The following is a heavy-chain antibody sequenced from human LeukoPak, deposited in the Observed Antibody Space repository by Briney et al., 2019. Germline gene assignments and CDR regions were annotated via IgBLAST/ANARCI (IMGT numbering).Heavy chain of an antibody. CDR1: GFTFSSYW. J-gene: IGHJ4*02. Sequence: GGSLRLSCAASGFTFSSYWMHWVRQAPGKGLVWVSRINSDGSSTSYADSVKGRFTISRDNSKNTLFLEMNSLRPEDTAMYYCAKDLRVTSATQGDLDYWGQGTLVTVSS. V-gene: IGHV3-74*01. CDR3: AKDLRVTSATQGDLDY. CDR2: INSDGSST. D-gene: IGHD3-10*01.